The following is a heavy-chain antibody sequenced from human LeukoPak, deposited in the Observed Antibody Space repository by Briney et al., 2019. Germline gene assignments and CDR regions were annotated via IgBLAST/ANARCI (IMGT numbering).Heavy chain of an antibody. V-gene: IGHV3-53*01. CDR1: EFSVGSNY. J-gene: IGHJ4*02. Sequence: GGSLRLSCAASEFSVGSNYMTWVRQAPGKGLEWVSLIYSGGSTYYADSVKGRFTISRDNSKNTLYLQMNSLRAEDTAVYYCARRAGGYSHPYDYWGQGILVTVSS. D-gene: IGHD4-23*01. CDR2: IYSGGST. CDR3: ARRAGGYSHPYDY.